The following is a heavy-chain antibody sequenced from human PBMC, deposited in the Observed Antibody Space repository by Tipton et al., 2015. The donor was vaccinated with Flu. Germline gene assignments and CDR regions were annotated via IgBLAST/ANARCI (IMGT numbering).Heavy chain of an antibody. CDR1: GGSIGGYY. Sequence: TLSLTCTVSGGSIGGYYWSWIRQPAGKGLEWIGRFSSSGSTNINPSLKSRVTMSVDMSKKQLSLKVTSVTAADTAMYYCARGGVLWCPRDWGQGTLVTVSS. J-gene: IGHJ4*02. D-gene: IGHD4/OR15-4a*01. CDR3: ARGGVLWCPRD. V-gene: IGHV4-4*07. CDR2: FSSSGST.